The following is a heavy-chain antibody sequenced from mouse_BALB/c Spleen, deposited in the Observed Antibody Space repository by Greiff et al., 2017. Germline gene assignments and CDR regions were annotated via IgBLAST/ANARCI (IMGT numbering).Heavy chain of an antibody. D-gene: IGHD2-3*01. CDR2: ISTYYGDA. V-gene: IGHV1S137*01. J-gene: IGHJ3*01. Sequence: QVQLQQSGAELVRPGVSVKISCKGSGYTFTDYAMHWVKQSHAKSLEWIGVISTYYGDASYNQKFKGKATMTVDKSSSTAYMELARLTSEDSAIYYCARDGYSVGWFAYWGQGTLVTVSA. CDR1: GYTFTDYA. CDR3: ARDGYSVGWFAY.